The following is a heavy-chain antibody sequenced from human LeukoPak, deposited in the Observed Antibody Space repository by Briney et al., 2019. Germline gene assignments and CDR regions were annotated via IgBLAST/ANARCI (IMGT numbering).Heavy chain of an antibody. CDR1: GGSISSYY. CDR2: IYYSGGT. D-gene: IGHD5-12*01. Sequence: SETLSLTCTVSGGSISSYYWSWIRQPPGKGLEWIGYIYYSGGTYYNPSLKSRVSISVDTSKNQFSLRLSSVTAADTAVYYCASHSGGYAYWGQGTLVTVSS. V-gene: IGHV4-59*12. CDR3: ASHSGGYAY. J-gene: IGHJ4*02.